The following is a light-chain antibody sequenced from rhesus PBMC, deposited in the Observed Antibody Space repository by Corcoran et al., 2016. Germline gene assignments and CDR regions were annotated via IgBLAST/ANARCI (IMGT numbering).Light chain of an antibody. CDR1: QDFGSW. J-gene: IGKJ2*01. Sequence: DIQMTQSPSSLSASLGDKVTITCRASQDFGSWLAWYQQKPGKAPTLLIYKASSLQIGVPSRFSGSGSGNDFTLTISSLQPEDFATYYCLQYNSSPYSFGQGTKVEIK. CDR2: KAS. V-gene: IGKV1-22*01. CDR3: LQYNSSPYS.